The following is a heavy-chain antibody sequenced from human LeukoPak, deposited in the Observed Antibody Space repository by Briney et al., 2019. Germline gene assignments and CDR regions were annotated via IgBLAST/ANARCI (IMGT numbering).Heavy chain of an antibody. J-gene: IGHJ6*02. V-gene: IGHV1-3*01. CDR3: ARGYDFWSGYPPFYYYYGMDV. CDR1: GYTFTSYA. CDR2: INAGNGNT. D-gene: IGHD3-3*01. Sequence: ASVKVSCKASGYTFTSYAMHWVHQAPGQRLEWMGWINAGNGNTKYSQKFQGRVTITRDTSASTAYMELSSLRSEDTAVYYCARGYDFWSGYPPFYYYYGMDVWGQGTTVTVSS.